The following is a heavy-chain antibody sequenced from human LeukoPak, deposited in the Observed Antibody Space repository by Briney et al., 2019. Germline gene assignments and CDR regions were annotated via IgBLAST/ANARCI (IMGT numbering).Heavy chain of an antibody. CDR1: GFTFGSYW. J-gene: IGHJ4*02. D-gene: IGHD6-19*01. Sequence: GGSLRLSCAASGFTFGSYWMSWVRQAPGKGLEWVAKIKQDGSEKYYVDSVKGRFTISRDNAKNSLYLQMNSLRAEDTAVYYCARDTLAYSSGWYRGGFDYWGQGTLVTVSS. CDR2: IKQDGSEK. V-gene: IGHV3-7*01. CDR3: ARDTLAYSSGWYRGGFDY.